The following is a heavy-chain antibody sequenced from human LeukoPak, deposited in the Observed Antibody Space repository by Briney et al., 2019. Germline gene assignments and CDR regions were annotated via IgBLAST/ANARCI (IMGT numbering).Heavy chain of an antibody. CDR1: GGSFSGYY. V-gene: IGHV4-34*01. J-gene: IGHJ3*02. CDR2: INHSGST. CDR3: ASSTPDYVWGSYRYAFDI. Sequence: SGTLSLTCAVYGGSFSGYYWSWIRQPPGKGLEWIGEINHSGSTNYNPSLKSRVTISVDTSKNQFSLKLSSVTAADTAVYYCASSTPDYVWGSYRYAFDIWGQGTMVTVSS. D-gene: IGHD3-16*02.